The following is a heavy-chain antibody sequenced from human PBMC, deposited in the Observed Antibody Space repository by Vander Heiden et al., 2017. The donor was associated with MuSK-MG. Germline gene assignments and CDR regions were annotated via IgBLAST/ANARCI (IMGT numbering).Heavy chain of an antibody. D-gene: IGHD3-22*01. CDR2: IIPIFGTA. Sequence: QVQLVQSGAEVKKPGSSVKVSCKASGGTFSSYAISWVRQAPGQGLEWMGGIIPIFGTANYAQKFQGRVTITADESTSTAYMELSSLRSEDTAVYYCARDHPHYYDSSGSAFDIWGQGTMGTVSS. CDR1: GGTFSSYA. J-gene: IGHJ3*02. CDR3: ARDHPHYYDSSGSAFDI. V-gene: IGHV1-69*01.